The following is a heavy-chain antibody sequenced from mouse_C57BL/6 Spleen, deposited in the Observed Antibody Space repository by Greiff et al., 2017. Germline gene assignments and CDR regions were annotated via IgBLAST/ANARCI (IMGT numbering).Heavy chain of an antibody. Sequence: QVHVKQSGPELVKPGASVKISCKASGYAFSSSWMNWVKQRPGKGLEWIGRIYPGDGDTNYNGKFKGKATLTADKSSSTAYMQLSSLTSEDSAVYFCARSFDGYYWFAYWGQGTLVAVSA. J-gene: IGHJ3*01. CDR2: IYPGDGDT. V-gene: IGHV1-82*01. CDR1: GYAFSSSW. CDR3: ARSFDGYYWFAY. D-gene: IGHD2-3*01.